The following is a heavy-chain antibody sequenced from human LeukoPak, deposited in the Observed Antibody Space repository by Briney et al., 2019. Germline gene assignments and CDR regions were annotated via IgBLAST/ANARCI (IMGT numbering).Heavy chain of an antibody. D-gene: IGHD6-19*01. Sequence: SQTLSLTCAISGDSVSSNSAAWNWIRQSPSRGLEWLGRTYYRSKWYNDYAVSVKSRITINPDTSKNQFSQQLNSVTPEDTAVYYCARGTAVAANYYYYGMDVWGQGTTVTVSS. V-gene: IGHV6-1*01. CDR2: TYYRSKWYN. CDR3: ARGTAVAANYYYYGMDV. J-gene: IGHJ6*02. CDR1: GDSVSSNSAA.